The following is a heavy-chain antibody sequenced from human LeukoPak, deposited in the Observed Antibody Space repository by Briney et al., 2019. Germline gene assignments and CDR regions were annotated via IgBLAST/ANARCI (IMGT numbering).Heavy chain of an antibody. D-gene: IGHD3-9*01. V-gene: IGHV1-18*04. J-gene: IGHJ1*01. Sequence: ASVKVSCKASGYTFTSYGISWVRQAPGQGLEWMGWISAYNGNTNYAQKLQGSVTMTTDTSTSTAYMELRSLRSDDTAVYYCAREDILTGYSSAEYFQHWGRGTLVTVSS. CDR3: AREDILTGYSSAEYFQH. CDR1: GYTFTSYG. CDR2: ISAYNGNT.